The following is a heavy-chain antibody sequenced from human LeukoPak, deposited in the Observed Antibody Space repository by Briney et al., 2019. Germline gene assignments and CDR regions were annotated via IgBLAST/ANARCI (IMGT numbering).Heavy chain of an antibody. V-gene: IGHV4-39*01. Sequence: PSETLSLTCTVSGGSISSSGYYWGWIRQPPGKGLEWIASIYYSGSTCYNPSLKSRVTISVDTSKSQLSLKLSSLTAADTAVYYCARHEYSGSYYGLSWFDPWGQGTLVTVSS. CDR3: ARHEYSGSYYGLSWFDP. CDR2: IYYSGST. CDR1: GGSISSSGYY. J-gene: IGHJ5*02. D-gene: IGHD1-26*01.